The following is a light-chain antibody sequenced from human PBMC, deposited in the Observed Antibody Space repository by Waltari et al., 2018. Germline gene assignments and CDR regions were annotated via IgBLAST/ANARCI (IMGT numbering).Light chain of an antibody. Sequence: QSALTHPASVSGSPGQSITISCTGTDRAIVPCNYVSWYQQHPVRAPHLIIYGVSDRPSGVSNRSSGSKSGHTASLTISGLQAEDEADYYCSSFTRSRTWLFGGGTKVTVL. J-gene: IGLJ3*02. CDR1: DRAIVPCNY. CDR3: SSFTRSRTWL. V-gene: IGLV2-14*03. CDR2: GVS.